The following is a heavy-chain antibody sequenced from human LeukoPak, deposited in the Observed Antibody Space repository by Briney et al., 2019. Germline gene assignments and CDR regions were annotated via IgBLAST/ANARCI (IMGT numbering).Heavy chain of an antibody. Sequence: GGSLRLSCAASGFIFRNYGMHWVRQAPGKGLEWVAVISYDGSNKNYADSVKGRFTISRDNSKYTLYLQMNSLRAEDTAVYYCAKDRGCRHGYTSPKRSYYYYGMDVWGQGTTVTVSS. CDR3: AKDRGCRHGYTSPKRSYYYYGMDV. V-gene: IGHV3-30*18. CDR1: GFIFRNYG. CDR2: ISYDGSNK. J-gene: IGHJ6*02. D-gene: IGHD5-24*01.